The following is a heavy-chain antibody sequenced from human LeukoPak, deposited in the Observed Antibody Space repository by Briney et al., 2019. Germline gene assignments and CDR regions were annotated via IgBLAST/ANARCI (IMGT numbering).Heavy chain of an antibody. CDR3: ARAGWRGVVGSPGQFYFDY. D-gene: IGHD1-26*01. Sequence: ASVKVSRKASGYIFTSYGISWVRQAPGQGLEWMGWISVYNGNTNYAQMLQGRVTMTTDTSTNTAYMELRSLRSDDTAVYYCARAGWRGVVGSPGQFYFDYWGQGTQVTVSS. CDR2: ISVYNGNT. J-gene: IGHJ4*02. V-gene: IGHV1-18*01. CDR1: GYIFTSYG.